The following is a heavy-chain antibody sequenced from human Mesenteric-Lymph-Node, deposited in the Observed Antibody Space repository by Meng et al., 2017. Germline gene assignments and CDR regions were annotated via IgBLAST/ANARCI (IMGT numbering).Heavy chain of an antibody. V-gene: IGHV3-21*01. D-gene: IGHD6-19*01. CDR2: ISSSSSYI. CDR1: GFTFSSYS. J-gene: IGHJ5*02. Sequence: GESLKISCAASGFTFSSYSMNWVRQAPGKGLEWVSSISSSSSYIYYADSVKGRFTISRDNSKNTLYLQMNSLRAEDTAVYYCASLPVAGTTWFDPWGQGTLVTVSS. CDR3: ASLPVAGTTWFDP.